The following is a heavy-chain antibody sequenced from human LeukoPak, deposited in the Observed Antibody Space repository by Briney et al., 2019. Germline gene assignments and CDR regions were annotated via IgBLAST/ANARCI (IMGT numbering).Heavy chain of an antibody. V-gene: IGHV3-33*01. CDR1: GFTFSSYG. D-gene: IGHD3-16*02. Sequence: GGSLRLSCAASGFTFSSYGMHWVRQAPGKGLEWVAVIWYDGGNKYYADSVKGRFTISRDNSKNTLYLQMNSLRAEDTAVYYCARERNDYVWGSYRYTPIGFDPWGQGTLVTVSS. CDR2: IWYDGGNK. J-gene: IGHJ5*02. CDR3: ARERNDYVWGSYRYTPIGFDP.